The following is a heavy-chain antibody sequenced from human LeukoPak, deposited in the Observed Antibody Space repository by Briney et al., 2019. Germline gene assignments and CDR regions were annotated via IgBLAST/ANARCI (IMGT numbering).Heavy chain of an antibody. CDR2: IYFGESDT. V-gene: IGHV5-51*01. Sequence: GESLKISCKGSGYRIISYWIAWVPQMPGKGLEWVGNIYFGESDTTYRPSFQGHVTISADKSISTAYLHWSSLKASDTAIYYCARPTSQTTVTSGDDVAFHIWGRRTMGTVSS. D-gene: IGHD4-11*01. J-gene: IGHJ3*02. CDR1: GYRIISYW. CDR3: ARPTSQTTVTSGDDVAFHI.